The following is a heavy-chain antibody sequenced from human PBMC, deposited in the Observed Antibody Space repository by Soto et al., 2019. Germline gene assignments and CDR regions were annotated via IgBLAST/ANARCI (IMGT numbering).Heavy chain of an antibody. CDR3: ARATGFRSEY. J-gene: IGHJ4*02. CDR2: ISAYNGNT. D-gene: IGHD2-8*02. CDR1: GYTFTSYG. Sequence: QVQLVQSGAEVKKPGASVKVSCKASGYTFTSYGISWVRQAPGQGLEWMGRISAYNGNTNYARKLQGRVTMTTDTTTTTASMELTSLRSDGTAVYYCARATGFRSEYWGQGTLVTVSS. V-gene: IGHV1-18*01.